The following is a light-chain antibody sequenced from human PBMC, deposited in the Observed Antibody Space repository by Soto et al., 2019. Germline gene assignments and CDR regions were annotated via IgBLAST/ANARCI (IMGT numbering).Light chain of an antibody. CDR1: SGSIASNY. J-gene: IGLJ2*01. CDR3: QSYHSGNVV. CDR2: EDN. Sequence: NFMLTQPHSVSESPGKTVTISCTRSSGSIASNYVQWSQQRPGSAPTPVIYEDNERPSGVPDRFSGSIDSSSNSASLTISGLKTDDEADYSCQSYHSGNVVFGGGTKVTVL. V-gene: IGLV6-57*04.